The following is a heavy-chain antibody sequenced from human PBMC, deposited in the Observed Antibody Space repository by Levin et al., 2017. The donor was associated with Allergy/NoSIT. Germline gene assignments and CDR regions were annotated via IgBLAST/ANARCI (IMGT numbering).Heavy chain of an antibody. D-gene: IGHD1-14*01. J-gene: IGHJ4*02. CDR3: ARDPGGNTLRNPDY. Sequence: GGSLRLSCAASGFTFSSYAMHWVRQAPGKGLEWVAVISYDGSNKYYADSVKGRFTISRDNSKNTLYLQMNSLRAEDTAVYYCARDPGGNTLRNPDYWGQGTLVTVSS. CDR2: ISYDGSNK. CDR1: GFTFSSYA. V-gene: IGHV3-30-3*01.